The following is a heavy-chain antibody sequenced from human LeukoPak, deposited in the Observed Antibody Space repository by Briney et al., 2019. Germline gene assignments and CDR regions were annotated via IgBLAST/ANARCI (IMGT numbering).Heavy chain of an antibody. CDR3: ARGLSYGVAYGDF. Sequence: GGSLRLSCAASGFSFSDYWMHWVRQAPGQGLAWVSAINRDGSGTSHADSVRGRFTISRDNAKNTLYSQMNSLRAEDTAVYYCARGLSYGVAYGDFWGRGILVTVSS. J-gene: IGHJ4*02. CDR1: GFSFSDYW. V-gene: IGHV3-74*01. D-gene: IGHD3-3*01. CDR2: INRDGSGT.